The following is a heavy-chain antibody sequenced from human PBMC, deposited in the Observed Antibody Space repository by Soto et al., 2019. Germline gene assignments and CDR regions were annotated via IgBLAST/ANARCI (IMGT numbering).Heavy chain of an antibody. CDR3: ARPVVGAAAGHIDY. CDR1: GGSISSSSYY. Sequence: SETLSLTCTVSGGSISSSSYYWGWIRQPPGKGLEWIGSIYYSVSTYYNPSLKSRVTISVDTSKNQFSLKLSSVTAADTAVYYCARPVVGAAAGHIDYWGQGTLVTVSS. V-gene: IGHV4-39*01. J-gene: IGHJ4*02. CDR2: IYYSVST. D-gene: IGHD6-13*01.